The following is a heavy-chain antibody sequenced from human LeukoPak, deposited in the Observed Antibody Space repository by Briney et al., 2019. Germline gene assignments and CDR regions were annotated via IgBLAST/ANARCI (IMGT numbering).Heavy chain of an antibody. CDR2: INHSGST. CDR3: ARGRRQWLTLDY. V-gene: IGHV4-39*07. J-gene: IGHJ4*02. D-gene: IGHD6-19*01. Sequence: PSETLSLTCSVSGDSISSTSYYWAWIRQPPGKGLEWIGEINHSGSTNYNPSLKSRVTISVDTSKNQFSLKLSSVTAADTAVYYCARGRRQWLTLDYWGQGTLVTVSS. CDR1: GDSISSTSYY.